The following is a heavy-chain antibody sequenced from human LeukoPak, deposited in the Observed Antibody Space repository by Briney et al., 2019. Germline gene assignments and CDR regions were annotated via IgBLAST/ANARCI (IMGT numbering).Heavy chain of an antibody. CDR2: IYYSGST. Sequence: SETLSLTCTVSGGSISSYYWSWIRQPPGKGLEWIGYIYYSGSTNYNPSLKSRVTISVDTSKNQFSLKLSSVTAADTAVYYCARHYGRPITLFDYWGQGTLVTVSS. V-gene: IGHV4-59*08. CDR3: ARHYGRPITLFDY. CDR1: GGSISSYY. D-gene: IGHD3-10*01. J-gene: IGHJ4*02.